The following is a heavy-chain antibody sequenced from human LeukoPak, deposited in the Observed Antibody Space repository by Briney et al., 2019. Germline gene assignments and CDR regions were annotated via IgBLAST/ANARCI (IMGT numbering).Heavy chain of an antibody. CDR1: GYTFTSYG. Sequence: ASVKVSCKASGYTFTSYGISWVRQAPEQGLEWMGWISVHNGNTNYAQKVQGRVTLTTDTSTSTAYMELRSLTSDDTAVYYCARDREVGAKTLDYWGQGTLVTVSS. D-gene: IGHD1-26*01. V-gene: IGHV1-18*01. J-gene: IGHJ4*02. CDR3: ARDREVGAKTLDY. CDR2: ISVHNGNT.